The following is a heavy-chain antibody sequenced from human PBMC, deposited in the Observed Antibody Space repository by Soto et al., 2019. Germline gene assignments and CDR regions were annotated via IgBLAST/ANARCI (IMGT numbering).Heavy chain of an antibody. CDR2: IYYSGST. CDR1: GGSISSGGYY. V-gene: IGHV4-31*03. D-gene: IGHD5-12*01. Sequence: KSSETLSLTCTVSGGSISSGGYYWSWIRQHPGKGLEWIGYIYYSGSTYYNPSLKSRVTISVDTSKNQFSLKLSSVTAADTAVYYCARGARDGYNRTPFSYWGQGTLVTVS. CDR3: ARGARDGYNRTPFSY. J-gene: IGHJ4*02.